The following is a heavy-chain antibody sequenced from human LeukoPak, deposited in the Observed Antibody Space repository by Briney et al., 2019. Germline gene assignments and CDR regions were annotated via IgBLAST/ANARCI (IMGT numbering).Heavy chain of an antibody. CDR2: INPNSGGT. V-gene: IGHV1-2*02. CDR3: FQAEDGIRDFDEWDIFDY. CDR1: GYTFTGYY. J-gene: IGHJ4*02. D-gene: IGHD3-9*01. Sequence: ASVKVSCKASGYTFTGYYRHWVRPATGHGLEWMGWINPNSGGTNYAQKFQDRVTMTRDTSISTAYMELCRLRSDDTAVYFFFQAEDGIRDFDEWDIFDYWGQGTLVTVSS.